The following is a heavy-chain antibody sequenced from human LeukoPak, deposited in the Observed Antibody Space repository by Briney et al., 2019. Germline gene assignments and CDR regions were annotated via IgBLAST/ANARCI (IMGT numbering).Heavy chain of an antibody. D-gene: IGHD3-22*01. J-gene: IGHJ3*02. Sequence: SETLSLTCTVSSDSFSSYYWSWVRQPAGKGLEWIGRIYTSGSTNYNPSLKSRVTISVDTSKNQFSLKLSSVTAADTAVYYCARQLRRYYDSSGYYDYGDAFDIWGQGTMVTVSS. CDR2: IYTSGST. CDR3: ARQLRRYYDSSGYYDYGDAFDI. V-gene: IGHV4-4*07. CDR1: SDSFSSYY.